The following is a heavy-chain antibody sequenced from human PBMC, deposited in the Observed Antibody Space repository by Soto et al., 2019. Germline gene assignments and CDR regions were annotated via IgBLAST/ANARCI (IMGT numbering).Heavy chain of an antibody. V-gene: IGHV3-21*01. CDR3: ARDHRSSWYYFDY. J-gene: IGHJ4*02. CDR2: ISSSSSYI. D-gene: IGHD6-13*01. CDR1: GFTFSSYS. Sequence: EVQLVESGGGLVKPGGSLRLSCAASGFTFSSYSMNWVRQAPGKGLEWVSCISSSSSYIYYADSVKGRFTISRDNAKNSLYLQMNSLRAEDTAVYYCARDHRSSWYYFDYWGQGTLVTVSS.